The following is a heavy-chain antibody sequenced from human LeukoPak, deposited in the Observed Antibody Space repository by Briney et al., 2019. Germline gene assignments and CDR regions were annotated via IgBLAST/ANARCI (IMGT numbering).Heavy chain of an antibody. D-gene: IGHD2-2*01. Sequence: GGSLRLSCAASGFTVSVNYMSWVRQAPGKGLEWVSVIYSGGSTYYADSVKGRFTISRDNSKNTVYLQMSSLRAEDTAVYYCARDGSYARSFDYWGQGTLLTVAT. CDR2: IYSGGST. CDR3: ARDGSYARSFDY. V-gene: IGHV3-53*01. CDR1: GFTVSVNY. J-gene: IGHJ4*02.